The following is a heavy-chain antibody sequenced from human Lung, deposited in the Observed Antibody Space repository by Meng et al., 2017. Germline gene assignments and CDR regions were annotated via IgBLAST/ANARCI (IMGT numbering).Heavy chain of an antibody. J-gene: IGHJ4*02. CDR1: GYTFTGYY. CDR2: INPNSGGT. Sequence: QVQLVQSGAEVKKPGASVKVSCKASGYTFTGYYKHWVRQAPGQGLEWMGRINPNSGGTNYAQKFQGRVTMTRDTSISTAYMELSRLRSDDTAVYYCASVGACGGDCYTFDYWGQGTLVTVSS. D-gene: IGHD2-21*02. CDR3: ASVGACGGDCYTFDY. V-gene: IGHV1-2*06.